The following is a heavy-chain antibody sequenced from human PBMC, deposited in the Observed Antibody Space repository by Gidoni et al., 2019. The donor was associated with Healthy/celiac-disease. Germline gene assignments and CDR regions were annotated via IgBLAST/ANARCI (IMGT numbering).Heavy chain of an antibody. CDR3: ARQASGVAAAEGWFDH. J-gene: IGHJ5*02. D-gene: IGHD6-13*01. V-gene: IGHV1-2*07. Sequence: QFQLVPSWAAVTKPGASVKVSCKASGYTFTTYSMHWGRQATVQGLAWMGWINPNSGCTNYAHKFQGRVTMTRDTAIRKAYMELSRLRSDDTAAYYCARQASGVAAAEGWFDHWGQGTLVTVSS. CDR2: INPNSGCT. CDR1: GYTFTTYS.